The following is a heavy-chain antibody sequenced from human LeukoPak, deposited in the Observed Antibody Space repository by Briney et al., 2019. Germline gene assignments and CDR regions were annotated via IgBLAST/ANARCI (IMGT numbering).Heavy chain of an antibody. CDR2: IYYSGST. D-gene: IGHD5-12*01. CDR1: GGSISSYY. CDR3: ARHVEMATIIDY. J-gene: IGHJ4*02. Sequence: PSETLSLTCTVSGGSISSYYWSWLRQPPGKGLEWIGYIYYSGSTNYNPSLKSRVTISVDTSKNQFSLKLSSVTAADTAVYYCARHVEMATIIDYWGQGTLVTVSS. V-gene: IGHV4-59*08.